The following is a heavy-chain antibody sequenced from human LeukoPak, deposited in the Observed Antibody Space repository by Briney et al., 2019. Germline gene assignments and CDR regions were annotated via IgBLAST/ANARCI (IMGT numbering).Heavy chain of an antibody. V-gene: IGHV4-59*01. CDR3: ARGGYVDTAMAHDY. CDR1: GVSISSYY. Sequence: SETLSLTCAVSGVSISSYYWSWIRQPPGKGLEWIGYIYYSGSTNYNPSLKSRVTISVDTSKNQFSLNLSSVTAADTAVYYCARGGYVDTAMAHDYWGQGTLVTVSS. CDR2: IYYSGST. J-gene: IGHJ4*02. D-gene: IGHD5-18*01.